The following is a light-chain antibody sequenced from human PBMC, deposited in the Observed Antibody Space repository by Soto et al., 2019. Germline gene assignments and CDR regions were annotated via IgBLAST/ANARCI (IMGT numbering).Light chain of an antibody. Sequence: AIRMTQSPSSLSASTGDRVTITCRASQGISSYLAWYQQKPGKAPKLLIYAASTLESGFPSRFSGSGSGTDFTLTISCLQSEDFATYYCQQYYSYPRTFGPGTKVDIK. CDR3: QQYYSYPRT. CDR1: QGISSY. V-gene: IGKV1-8*01. CDR2: AAS. J-gene: IGKJ3*01.